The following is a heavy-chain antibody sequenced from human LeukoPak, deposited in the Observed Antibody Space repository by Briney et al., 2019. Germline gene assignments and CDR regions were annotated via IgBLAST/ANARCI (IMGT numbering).Heavy chain of an antibody. V-gene: IGHV4-59*01. J-gene: IGHJ3*02. D-gene: IGHD1-14*01. CDR3: ARIPAIQDAFDI. CDR1: GGSISSYY. CDR2: IYYSGST. Sequence: PSETLSLTCTVSGGSISSYYWSWIRQPPGKGLEWIGYIYYSGSTNYNPSLKSRVTISVDTSKNQFSLRLSSVTAADTAVYYCARIPAIQDAFDIWGRGTMVTVSS.